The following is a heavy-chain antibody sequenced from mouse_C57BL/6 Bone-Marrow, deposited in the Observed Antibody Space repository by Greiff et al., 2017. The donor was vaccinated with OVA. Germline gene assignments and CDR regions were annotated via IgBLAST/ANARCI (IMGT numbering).Heavy chain of an antibody. D-gene: IGHD1-1*01. V-gene: IGHV1-81*01. CDR2: IYPRSGNT. CDR1: GYTFTSYG. Sequence: QVQLKQSGAELARPGASVKLSCKASGYTFTSYGISWVKQRTGQGLEWIGEIYPRSGNTYYNEKFKGKATLTADKSSSTAYMELRSLTSEDSAVYFCARSRYYGSSPYYFDYWGQGTTLTVSS. J-gene: IGHJ2*01. CDR3: ARSRYYGSSPYYFDY.